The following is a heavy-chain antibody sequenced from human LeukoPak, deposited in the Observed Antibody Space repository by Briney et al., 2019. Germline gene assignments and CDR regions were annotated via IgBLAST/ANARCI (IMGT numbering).Heavy chain of an antibody. Sequence: GRSLRLSCAASGFTFSSHGIHWVRQAPGKGLEWVALIYYDGSNKYYADSVKGRFTISRDNSKNTLYLQINNLRAEDAGVYYCARPRGFCSGGDRYADYGTDVWGQGTTVTVSS. J-gene: IGHJ6*02. CDR1: GFTFSSHG. CDR2: IYYDGSNK. D-gene: IGHD2-21*02. V-gene: IGHV3-33*01. CDR3: ARPRGFCSGGDRYADYGTDV.